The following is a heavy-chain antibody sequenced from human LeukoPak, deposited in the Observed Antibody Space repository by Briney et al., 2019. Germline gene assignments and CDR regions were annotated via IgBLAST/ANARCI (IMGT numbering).Heavy chain of an antibody. V-gene: IGHV3-30-3*01. CDR2: ISYDGSNK. D-gene: IGHD3-22*01. CDR1: GFTFSSYA. J-gene: IGHJ4*02. Sequence: GGSLRLSCAASGFTFSSYAMHWVRQAPGKGLEWVAVISYDGSNKYYADSVKGRFTISRDNSKNTLYLQMNSLRAEDTAVYYCARGPAGDSSGYYDYFDYWGQGTLVTVSS. CDR3: ARGPAGDSSGYYDYFDY.